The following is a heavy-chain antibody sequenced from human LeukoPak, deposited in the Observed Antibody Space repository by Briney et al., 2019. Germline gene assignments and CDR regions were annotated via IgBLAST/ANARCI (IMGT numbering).Heavy chain of an antibody. CDR2: MSYDGGNK. J-gene: IGHJ4*02. CDR3: ARTQKYGSGSYYPY. Sequence: GGSLRLSCAASGFTFSSSAFHWVRQAPGKGLEWVAVMSYDGGNKYYADSVKGRFTISRDNSKNTLYLQMNSLRAEDTAVYYCARTQKYGSGSYYPYWGQGTLVTVSS. CDR1: GFTFSSSA. V-gene: IGHV3-30*04. D-gene: IGHD3-10*01.